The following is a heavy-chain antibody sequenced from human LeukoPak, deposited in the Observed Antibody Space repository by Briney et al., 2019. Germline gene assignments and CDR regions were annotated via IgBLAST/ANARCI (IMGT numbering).Heavy chain of an antibody. Sequence: GGSLRLSCAAARVTFGRDGMHWVRQAPGKGLEWVAVISNDETNKYYTDSVRGRFTISRDNSKNMVYLQMNSLRVEDTAVYYCAKKAQRGSYGVYDDYHWGQGTLVTVSS. J-gene: IGHJ5*02. V-gene: IGHV3-30*18. CDR3: AKKAQRGSYGVYDDYH. CDR1: RVTFGRDG. CDR2: ISNDETNK. D-gene: IGHD5/OR15-5a*01.